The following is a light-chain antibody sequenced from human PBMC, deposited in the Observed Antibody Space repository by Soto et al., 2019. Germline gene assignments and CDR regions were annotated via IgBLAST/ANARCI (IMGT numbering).Light chain of an antibody. V-gene: IGKV1-5*01. J-gene: IGKJ1*01. CDR3: QQDNGSLWT. CDR1: QSMSSW. Sequence: DIQMTQSPSTLSAFVGDRVTITCRASQSMSSWLAWHQQKPGRAPKFLIHDDASLESGVPSGFSGRGSRTEFTLTTNSLQPDDFATYYCQQDNGSLWTFGQGTKVEI. CDR2: DDA.